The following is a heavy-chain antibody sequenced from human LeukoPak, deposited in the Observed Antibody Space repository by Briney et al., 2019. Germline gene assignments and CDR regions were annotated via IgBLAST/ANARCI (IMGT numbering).Heavy chain of an antibody. CDR2: IYYSGST. V-gene: IGHV4-39*01. CDR1: GGSIGSTTYY. CDR3: ARHKQSGTYYDAFDI. Sequence: SETLSLTCTVSGGSIGSTTYYLGWIRQPPGKELECIGSIYYSGSTYYNPSLKSRVTISLDTSKNQFSLKLSSVTAADTAVYYCARHKQSGTYYDAFDIWGQGTMVTVSS. D-gene: IGHD1-26*01. J-gene: IGHJ3*02.